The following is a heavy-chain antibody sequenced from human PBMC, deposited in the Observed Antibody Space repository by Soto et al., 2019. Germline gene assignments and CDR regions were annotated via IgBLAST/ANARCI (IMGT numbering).Heavy chain of an antibody. D-gene: IGHD2-15*01. V-gene: IGHV3-30-3*01. Sequence: PGGSLRLSPAASVFSLSSSSMHWIRQAPGKGLEWDALISFDGSVKYYAGSVKGRFTISRDNSKNTAFLQMNSLRDEDTAVYYCARAKISDGGFFQSSYGMDVWGQGTTVTVSS. CDR3: ARAKISDGGFFQSSYGMDV. J-gene: IGHJ6*02. CDR2: ISFDGSVK. CDR1: VFSLSSSS.